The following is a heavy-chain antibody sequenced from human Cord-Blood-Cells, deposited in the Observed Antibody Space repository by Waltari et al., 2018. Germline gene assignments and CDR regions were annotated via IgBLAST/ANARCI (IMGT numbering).Heavy chain of an antibody. V-gene: IGHV1-69*01. CDR2: IIPIFGTA. D-gene: IGHD6-6*01. CDR1: GGPFSSYA. CDR3: ASDELSSSPHYYYHYMDV. J-gene: IGHJ6*03. Sequence: QVQMVQSGAEVKMPGSSVKVSCKAPGGPFSSYAIRWVRPAPGHVLEWMAGIIPIFGTANYAQKFQGIVTITADESTSTAYMELSSLRSEDTAVYYCASDELSSSPHYYYHYMDVWGKGTTVTVSS.